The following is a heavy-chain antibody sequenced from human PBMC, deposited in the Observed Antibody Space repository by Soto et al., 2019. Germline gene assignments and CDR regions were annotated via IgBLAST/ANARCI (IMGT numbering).Heavy chain of an antibody. CDR1: GFSFSSYS. D-gene: IGHD5-12*01. Sequence: PGGSLRLSCAASGFSFSSYSLNWVRQAPGKGLEWVSSISSSSTYIYYADSVKGRFTISRDNAKNSLYLQMNSLRAEDTAVYYCARDMGGYEVYCGMDVWGQGTTVTVSS. J-gene: IGHJ6*02. CDR3: ARDMGGYEVYCGMDV. V-gene: IGHV3-21*01. CDR2: ISSSSTYI.